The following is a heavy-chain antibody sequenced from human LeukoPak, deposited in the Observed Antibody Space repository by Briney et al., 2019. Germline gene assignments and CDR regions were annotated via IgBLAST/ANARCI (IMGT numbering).Heavy chain of an antibody. D-gene: IGHD2-21*02. CDR3: AVYGGDWQFDS. V-gene: IGHV4-34*01. Sequence: PSETLSLTCAVYNGFDSYYFMLVRQSPGKGLEWIGEITHKGTANYNPSLKSRVTITINAPQRQFSLTLTSVTAADTATYYCAVYGGDWQFDSWGQGTPVTVSS. CDR1: NGFDSYY. CDR2: ITHKGTA. J-gene: IGHJ4*02.